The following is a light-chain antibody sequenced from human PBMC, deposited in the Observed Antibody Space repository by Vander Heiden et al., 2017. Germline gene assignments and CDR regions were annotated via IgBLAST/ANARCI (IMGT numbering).Light chain of an antibody. V-gene: IGLV1-51*01. CDR2: DNN. J-gene: IGLJ2*01. CDR3: GTWDSSLSAAV. Sequence: QSVLTQPPSVSAAPGQKVTIPCSGSSSNLGNNYVSWYQQLPGTAPKLLIYDNNKRPSGIPDRFSGSKSGTSATLGITGLQTGDEADYYCGTWDSSLSAAVFGGGTKLTVL. CDR1: SSNLGNNY.